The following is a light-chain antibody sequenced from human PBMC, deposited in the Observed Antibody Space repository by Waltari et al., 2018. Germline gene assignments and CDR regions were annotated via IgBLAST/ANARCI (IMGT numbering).Light chain of an antibody. CDR2: EVS. CDR1: SSDVGSYNL. V-gene: IGLV2-23*02. Sequence: QSALTQPASVSGSPGQSITISCTGTSSDVGSYNLFSWYQQHPGKAPKLMIYEVSKRASGVSNRFSGSKSGNTASLTSAGLQAEDEADYYCCSYAGSSTHVVFGGGTKLTVL. CDR3: CSYAGSSTHVV. J-gene: IGLJ2*01.